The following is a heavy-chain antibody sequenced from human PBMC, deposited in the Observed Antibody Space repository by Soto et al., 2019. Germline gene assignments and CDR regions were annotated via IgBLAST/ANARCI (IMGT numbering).Heavy chain of an antibody. CDR2: IYYSGST. Sequence: PETLSLTCTVSGGSFSSYYWSWIRQPPGRGLEWIGYIYYSGSTYYNPSLKSRVTISVDTSKNQFSLKLSSVTAADTAVYYCARGIPNWFDPWGQGTLVTVSS. J-gene: IGHJ5*02. V-gene: IGHV4-59*06. CDR1: GGSFSSYY. D-gene: IGHD6-13*01. CDR3: ARGIPNWFDP.